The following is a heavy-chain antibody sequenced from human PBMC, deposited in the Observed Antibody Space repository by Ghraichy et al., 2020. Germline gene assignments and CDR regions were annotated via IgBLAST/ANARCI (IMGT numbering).Heavy chain of an antibody. J-gene: IGHJ6*02. D-gene: IGHD6-19*01. CDR3: ARDSGWENYYYYYGMDV. Sequence: SETLSLTCAVYGGSFSGYYWSWIRQPPGKGLEWIGEINHSGSTNYNPSLKSRVTISVDTSKNQFSLKLSSVTAADTAVYYCARDSGWENYYYYYGMDVWGQGTTVTVSS. CDR1: GGSFSGYY. V-gene: IGHV4-34*01. CDR2: INHSGST.